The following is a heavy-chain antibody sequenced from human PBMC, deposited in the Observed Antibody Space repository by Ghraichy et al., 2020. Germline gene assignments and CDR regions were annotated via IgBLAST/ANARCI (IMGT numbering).Heavy chain of an antibody. CDR3: TRACEDDWYFHF. V-gene: IGHV3-48*02. CDR2: IHRESKSI. CDR1: GFPFSNYA. Sequence: GESLNISCVTSGFPFSNYAMNWVRQAPGKGLEWVSYIHRESKSIYYADSVKGRFSISRDNARNSLYLQMNSLRDEDTAVYYCTRACEDDWYFHFWGRGTLVTGSS. J-gene: IGHJ2*01.